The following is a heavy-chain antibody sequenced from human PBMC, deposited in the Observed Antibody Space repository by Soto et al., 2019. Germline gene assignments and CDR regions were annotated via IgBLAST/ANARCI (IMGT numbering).Heavy chain of an antibody. CDR1: GGSFSGYY. J-gene: IGHJ4*02. D-gene: IGHD5-18*01. CDR2: INHSGST. Sequence: PSETLSLTCAVYGGSFSGYYWSWIRQPPGKGLEWIGEINHSGSTNYNPSLKSRVTISVDTSKNQFSLKLSSVTAADTAVYYCARGGYSYASRGFGFDYWGQGTLVTVSS. CDR3: ARGGYSYASRGFGFDY. V-gene: IGHV4-34*01.